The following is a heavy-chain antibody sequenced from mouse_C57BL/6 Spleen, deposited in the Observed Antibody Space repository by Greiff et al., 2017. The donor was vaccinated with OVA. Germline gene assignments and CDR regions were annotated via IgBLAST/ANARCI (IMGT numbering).Heavy chain of an antibody. CDR1: GFTFSDFY. Sequence: EVQVVESGGGLVQSGRSLRLSCATSGFTFSDFYMEWVRQAPGKGLEWIAASRNKANDYTTEYSASVKGRFIVSRDTSQSILYLQMNALRAEDTAMYYCARETYAMDYWGQGTSVTVSS. J-gene: IGHJ4*01. CDR2: SRNKANDYTT. V-gene: IGHV7-1*01. CDR3: ARETYAMDY.